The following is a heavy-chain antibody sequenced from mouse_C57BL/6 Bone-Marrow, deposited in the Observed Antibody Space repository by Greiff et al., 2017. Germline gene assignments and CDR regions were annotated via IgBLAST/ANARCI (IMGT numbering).Heavy chain of an antibody. D-gene: IGHD2-4*01. J-gene: IGHJ4*01. V-gene: IGHV1-69*01. Sequence: VKQRPGQGLEWIGEIDPSDSYTNYNQKFKGKSTLTVDKSSSTAYMQLSSLTSEDSAVYYCAYMITTGYYYAMDYWGQGTSVTVSS. CDR2: IDPSDSYT. CDR3: AYMITTGYYYAMDY.